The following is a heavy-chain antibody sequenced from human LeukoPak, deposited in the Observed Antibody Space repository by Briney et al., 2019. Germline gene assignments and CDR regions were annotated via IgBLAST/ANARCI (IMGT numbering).Heavy chain of an antibody. CDR1: GFTFSSHW. Sequence: PGGSLRVSCAASGFTFSSHWMSWVRQAPGKGLEWVANIKQDGSQKNYVDSVKGRFTISRDNAKNSLYLQMISLRAEDTAVYYRARDNTYNLDYWGQGTLVTVSS. D-gene: IGHD1-14*01. CDR2: IKQDGSQK. V-gene: IGHV3-7*01. J-gene: IGHJ4*02. CDR3: ARDNTYNLDY.